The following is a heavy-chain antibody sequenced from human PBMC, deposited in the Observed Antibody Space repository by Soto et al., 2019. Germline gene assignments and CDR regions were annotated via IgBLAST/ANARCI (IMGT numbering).Heavy chain of an antibody. CDR1: GYTFSNYG. V-gene: IGHV1-18*01. D-gene: IGHD6-19*01. Sequence: ASVKVSCRASGYTFSNYGINWVRQAPGQGLEWMGWISGYNGNTNYAQTVQGRVTMTTDTSTGTVYVELRSLKSDDTAIYYCSRFIMVGGWFDPNYYHGMDVWGQGPRSPS. CDR3: SRFIMVGGWFDPNYYHGMDV. J-gene: IGHJ6*02. CDR2: ISGYNGNT.